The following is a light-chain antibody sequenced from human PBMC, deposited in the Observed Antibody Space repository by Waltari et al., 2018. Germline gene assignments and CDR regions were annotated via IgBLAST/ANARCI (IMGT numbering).Light chain of an antibody. Sequence: QAVLTQPSSLSASPGASASLTCTLRSGLNVGTYRIYSYQQKPGSPPQYLLRYKSDSDKQQGSGVPSRFSGSKDASANAGNLVISGLQSEDEADYYCMIWHSSAWVFGGGTKLTVL. J-gene: IGLJ3*02. CDR1: SGLNVGTYR. CDR2: YKSDSDK. V-gene: IGLV5-45*02. CDR3: MIWHSSAWV.